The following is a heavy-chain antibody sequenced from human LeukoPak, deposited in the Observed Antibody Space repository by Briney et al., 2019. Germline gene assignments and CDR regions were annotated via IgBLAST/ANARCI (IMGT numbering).Heavy chain of an antibody. J-gene: IGHJ4*02. D-gene: IGHD2-21*02. Sequence: PGRSLRLSCAASGFTFSSYGTHWVRQAPGKGLEWVAVIWYDGSDKYYADSVKGRFTISRDNSKNTLYLQMNSLRAEDTAVYYCARDGCGGDCYFDYWGQGTPVTVSS. CDR1: GFTFSSYG. V-gene: IGHV3-33*01. CDR2: IWYDGSDK. CDR3: ARDGCGGDCYFDY.